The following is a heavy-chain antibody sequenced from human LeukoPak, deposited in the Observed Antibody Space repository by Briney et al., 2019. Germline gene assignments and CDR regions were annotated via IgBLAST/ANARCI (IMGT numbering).Heavy chain of an antibody. V-gene: IGHV1-18*01. CDR2: FNLYTHVI. J-gene: IGHJ3*01. CDR1: GYSFSQHT. Sequence: WASVKVSRTTSGYSFSQHTHMWVRQAPGQGLEWLGCFNLYTHVIQYAHRFKGRVTMTTDTSTGTAFLEMRNLRSDDTAIYFCAREATLGVRGSDALNVWGQGTKVIVSS. D-gene: IGHD3-3*01. CDR3: AREATLGVRGSDALNV.